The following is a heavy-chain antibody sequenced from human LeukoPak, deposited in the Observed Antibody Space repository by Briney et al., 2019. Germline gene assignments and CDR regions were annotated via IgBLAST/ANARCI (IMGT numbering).Heavy chain of an antibody. CDR2: IYTSGSA. Sequence: PSETLSLTCTVSGVSISSYYWSWIRQPPGKGLEWIGYIYTSGSANYNPSLKSRVTISVDTSKNQFSLKLSSVTAADTAVYYCARLHHYYYYMDVWGKGTTVTVSS. CDR1: GVSISSYY. CDR3: ARLHHYYYYMDV. J-gene: IGHJ6*03. V-gene: IGHV4-4*09.